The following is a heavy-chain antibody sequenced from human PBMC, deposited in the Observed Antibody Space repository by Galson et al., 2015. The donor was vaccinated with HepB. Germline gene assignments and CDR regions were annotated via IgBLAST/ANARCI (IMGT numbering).Heavy chain of an antibody. CDR1: GFTFSDYY. D-gene: IGHD1-1*01. Sequence: LRLSCAASGFTFSDYYMSWIRQAPGKGLEWLSYISRTGNTIYYADSVKGRFTISRDNAKNSLYLQMNSLTAEDTAVYYCAKDKAGTGIAPFDYWGQGTLVTVSS. J-gene: IGHJ4*02. CDR2: ISRTGNTI. V-gene: IGHV3-11*01. CDR3: AKDKAGTGIAPFDY.